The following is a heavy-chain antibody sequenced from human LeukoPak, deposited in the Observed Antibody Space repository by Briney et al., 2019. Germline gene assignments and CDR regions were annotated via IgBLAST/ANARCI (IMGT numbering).Heavy chain of an antibody. V-gene: IGHV3-21*01. CDR2: ISSSSSYI. Sequence: GGSLRLSCAASGFTFSSYSMNWVRQAPGKGLEWVSSISSSSSYIYYADSVRGRFTISRDNAKNSLYLQMNSLRAEDTAVYYCARGSTYYYYMDVWGKGTTVTVSS. J-gene: IGHJ6*03. CDR1: GFTFSSYS. CDR3: ARGSTYYYYMDV. D-gene: IGHD2-2*01.